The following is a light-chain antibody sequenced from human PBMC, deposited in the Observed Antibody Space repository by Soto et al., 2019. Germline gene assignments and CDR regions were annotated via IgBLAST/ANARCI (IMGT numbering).Light chain of an antibody. V-gene: IGKV3-20*01. Sequence: EIVLTQSPGTLSLSPGERATLSCRASQSVSSSYLAWYQQKPGQAPRLLIYGASSRATGIPDRFSGSGSGTDFNLTISRLEPEDFAVYYCQQYGSSLQTFGQGTKVEIK. CDR3: QQYGSSLQT. J-gene: IGKJ1*01. CDR1: QSVSSSY. CDR2: GAS.